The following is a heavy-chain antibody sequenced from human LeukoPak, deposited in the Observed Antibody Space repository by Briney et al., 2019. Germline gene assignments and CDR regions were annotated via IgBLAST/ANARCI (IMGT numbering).Heavy chain of an antibody. CDR2: IYYSGST. D-gene: IGHD6-19*01. CDR1: GGSISSSSYY. J-gene: IGHJ4*02. Sequence: SETLSLTCTVSGGSISSSSYYWGWIRQPPGKGLEWIGSIYYSGSTYYNPSLKSRVTISVDTSKNQFSLKLSSATAADTAVYYCASDYRIAVAGRVGWRYWGQGTLVTVSS. V-gene: IGHV4-39*07. CDR3: ASDYRIAVAGRVGWRY.